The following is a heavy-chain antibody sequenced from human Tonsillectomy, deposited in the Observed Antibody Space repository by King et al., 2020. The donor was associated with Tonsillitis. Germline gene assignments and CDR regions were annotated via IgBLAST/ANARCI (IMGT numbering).Heavy chain of an antibody. CDR3: AHGTVTTTPADS. CDR2: IYCDDDK. D-gene: IGHD4-17*01. V-gene: IGHV2-5*02. CDR1: GFPLSTSGVG. Sequence: ITLKESGPTLVKPTQTLTLTCTFSGFPLSTSGVGVGWIRQPPGKALEWRALIYCDDDKRDSPYLKSRLTITKDTAKNQVVLTMTNMDPVDTATYYCAHGTVTTTPADSWGQGTLVTVSS. J-gene: IGHJ4*02.